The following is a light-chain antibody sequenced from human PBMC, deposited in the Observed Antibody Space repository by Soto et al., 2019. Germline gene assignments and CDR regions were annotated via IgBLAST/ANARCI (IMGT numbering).Light chain of an antibody. Sequence: QSVLTQPASVSGSPGQSITISCTGTSSDVGGYNYVSWYQQHPGKAPKLMIYDVSNRPSGVSNRFSDSKSGNTASLTISGLQAEDEADYYCSSYTSSSTYVFGTGTKVTRP. CDR3: SSYTSSSTYV. CDR2: DVS. V-gene: IGLV2-14*01. CDR1: SSDVGGYNY. J-gene: IGLJ1*01.